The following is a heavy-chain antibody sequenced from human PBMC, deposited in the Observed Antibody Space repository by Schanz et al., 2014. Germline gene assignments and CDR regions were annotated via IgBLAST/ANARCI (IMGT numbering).Heavy chain of an antibody. CDR3: ASSGAGYSSSWDFDY. Sequence: QVQLVQSGAEVKKPGASVKVSCKASGYTFTDYGLSWVRQAPGQGLEWMGRIIPILGIANYAQKFQGRVSITADTSTNTAYMDVSSLRSEDTAVYYCASSGAGYSSSWDFDYWGQGTLXTVSS. V-gene: IGHV1-69*09. J-gene: IGHJ4*02. CDR2: IIPILGIA. CDR1: GYTFTDYG. D-gene: IGHD6-13*01.